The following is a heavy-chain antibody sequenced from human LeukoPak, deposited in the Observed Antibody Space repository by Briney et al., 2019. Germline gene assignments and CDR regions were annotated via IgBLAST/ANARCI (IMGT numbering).Heavy chain of an antibody. J-gene: IGHJ3*02. D-gene: IGHD3-10*01. CDR1: GFTFSSFG. CDR3: AKDMPRYYGSGSRDAFDI. CDR2: ISGSGGST. V-gene: IGHV3-23*01. Sequence: GGSLRLSCAASGFTFSSFGLSWVRQAPGKGLEWVSGISGSGGSTYHADSGKGSFTISRDNSKNTLYLQMNSLRAEDTAVYYCAKDMPRYYGSGSRDAFDIWGQGTVVTVS.